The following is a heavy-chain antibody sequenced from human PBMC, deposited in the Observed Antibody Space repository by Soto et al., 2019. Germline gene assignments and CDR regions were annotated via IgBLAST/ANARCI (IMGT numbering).Heavy chain of an antibody. V-gene: IGHV1-18*01. Sequence: ASVKVSCKASGYTFTSYGISWVRQAPGEGLEWMGWISAYNGNTNYAQKLQGRVTMTTDTSTSTAYMELRSLRSDDTAVYYCARDWAAAGPLDFWGQGTLVTVSS. CDR2: ISAYNGNT. CDR3: ARDWAAAGPLDF. D-gene: IGHD6-13*01. J-gene: IGHJ4*02. CDR1: GYTFTSYG.